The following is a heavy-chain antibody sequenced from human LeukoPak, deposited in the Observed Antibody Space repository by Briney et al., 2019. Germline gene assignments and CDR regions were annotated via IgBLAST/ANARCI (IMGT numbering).Heavy chain of an antibody. J-gene: IGHJ5*02. CDR1: GYTFTGYY. CDR2: INPNSGGT. D-gene: IGHD3-10*01. Sequence: ASVTVSCKASGYTFTGYYMHWVRQAPGKGLEWMGWINPNSGGTNYAQKLQGRVTMTRDTSISTAYIELSRLRSHDTAVYYCARDYGSGSQNLNWFDPWGQGTLVTVSS. CDR3: ARDYGSGSQNLNWFDP. V-gene: IGHV1-2*02.